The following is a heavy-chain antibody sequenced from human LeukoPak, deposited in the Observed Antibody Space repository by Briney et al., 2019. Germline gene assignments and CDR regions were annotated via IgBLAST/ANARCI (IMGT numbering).Heavy chain of an antibody. CDR2: IYYSGST. V-gene: IGHV4-39*07. CDR3: ARDSPLGVAFDI. Sequence: SETLSLTCTVSGGSISSSSYYWGWIRQPPGKGLEWIGSIYYSGSTYYNPSLKSRVTISVDTSKNQFSLKLSSVTAADTAVYYCARDSPLGVAFDIWGQGTMVTVSS. CDR1: GGSISSSSYY. D-gene: IGHD3-10*01. J-gene: IGHJ3*02.